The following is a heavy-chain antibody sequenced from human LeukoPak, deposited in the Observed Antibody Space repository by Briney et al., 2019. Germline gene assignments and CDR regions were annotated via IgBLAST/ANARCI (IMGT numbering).Heavy chain of an antibody. D-gene: IGHD6-13*01. CDR3: ARHVMGQQLVPGVSDYMDV. CDR2: TNHSGST. V-gene: IGHV4-34*01. Sequence: PSETLSLTCAVYGESFSGYYWSWIRQPPGKGLNGIGETNHSGSTNNNPSLKSRVTISVDTSKNQFSLKLSSVTAADTAVYYCARHVMGQQLVPGVSDYMDVWGKGTTVTISS. CDR1: GESFSGYY. J-gene: IGHJ6*03.